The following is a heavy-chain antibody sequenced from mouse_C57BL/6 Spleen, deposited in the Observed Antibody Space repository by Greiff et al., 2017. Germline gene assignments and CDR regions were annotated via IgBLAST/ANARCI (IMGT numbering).Heavy chain of an antibody. CDR3: ARRDYGNYESYFDY. V-gene: IGHV1-80*01. J-gene: IGHJ2*01. CDR2: IYPGDGDT. CDR1: GYAFSSYW. D-gene: IGHD2-1*01. Sequence: VKLQESGAELVKPGASVKISCKASGYAFSSYWMNWVKQRPGKGLEWIGQIYPGDGDTNYNGKFKGKATLTADKSSSTAYMQLSSLTSEDSAVYFCARRDYGNYESYFDYWGQGTTLTVSS.